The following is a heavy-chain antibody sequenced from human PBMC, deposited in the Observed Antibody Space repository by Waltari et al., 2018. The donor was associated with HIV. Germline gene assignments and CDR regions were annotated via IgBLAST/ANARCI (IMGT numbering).Heavy chain of an antibody. CDR3: AHSSPGDFGDYDLAWFDP. CDR1: GFSFSTSGVG. Sequence: QITLKESGPTLVKPTQTLTLTCTFSGFSFSTSGVGLGWIRQPPGKALEWLGSIYWNDDKRYRPSLKNRLTITKDTSKNQVVLTMTNVDPVDTATYYCAHSSPGDFGDYDLAWFDPWGQGTLVTVSS. CDR2: IYWNDDK. D-gene: IGHD4-17*01. V-gene: IGHV2-5*01. J-gene: IGHJ5*02.